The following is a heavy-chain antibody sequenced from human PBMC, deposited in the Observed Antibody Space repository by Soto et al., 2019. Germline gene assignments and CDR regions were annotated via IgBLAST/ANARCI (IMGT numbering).Heavy chain of an antibody. V-gene: IGHV4-39*01. CDR2: IYYSGST. Sequence: QLQLQESGPGLVKPSETLSLTCTVSGGSISSSSYYWGWIRQPPGKGLEWIGSIYYSGSTYYNPSLKSRVTISVDTSKNQFSLKLSSVTAADTAVYYCARLGYYDILTGYYENDYWGQGTLVTVSS. D-gene: IGHD3-9*01. J-gene: IGHJ4*02. CDR1: GGSISSSSYY. CDR3: ARLGYYDILTGYYENDY.